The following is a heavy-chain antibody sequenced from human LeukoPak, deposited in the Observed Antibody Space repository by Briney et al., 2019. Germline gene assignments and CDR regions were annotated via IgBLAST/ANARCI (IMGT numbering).Heavy chain of an antibody. J-gene: IGHJ4*02. CDR2: INPNSGGT. V-gene: IGHV1-2*02. Sequence: ASVKVSCKASGYTFTGYYMHWVRQAPGQGLEWMGWINPNSGGTNYARKFQGRVTMTRDTSISTAYMELSRLRSDDTAVYYCARTTRYFDWLDKYYFDYWGQGTLVTVSS. D-gene: IGHD3-9*01. CDR3: ARTTRYFDWLDKYYFDY. CDR1: GYTFTGYY.